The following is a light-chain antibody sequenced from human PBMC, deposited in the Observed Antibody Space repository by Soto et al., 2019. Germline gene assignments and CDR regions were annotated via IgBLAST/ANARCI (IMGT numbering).Light chain of an antibody. Sequence: QSALTQPPSASGSPGQSVTISCTGTSRDVGGYNYVSWYQQHPGKAPKLMIYEVSKRPSGVPDRFSGSKSGNTASLTVSGLQAEDEADYYCSSYAGSNLWVFGGGTQLTVL. V-gene: IGLV2-8*01. J-gene: IGLJ3*02. CDR1: SRDVGGYNY. CDR3: SSYAGSNLWV. CDR2: EVS.